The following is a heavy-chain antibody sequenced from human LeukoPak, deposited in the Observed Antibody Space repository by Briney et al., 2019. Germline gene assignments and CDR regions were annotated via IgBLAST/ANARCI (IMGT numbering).Heavy chain of an antibody. D-gene: IGHD3-9*01. CDR3: ARDVAVYYDILTGPGL. CDR1: GYTFTGYY. J-gene: IGHJ4*02. CDR2: INPNSGGT. V-gene: IGHV1-2*02. Sequence: ASVKVSCKASGYTFTGYYMHWVRQAPGQGLEWMGWINPNSGGTNYAQKLQGRVTMTRDTSISTAYMELSRLRSDDTAVYYCARDVAVYYDILTGPGLWGQGTLVTVSS.